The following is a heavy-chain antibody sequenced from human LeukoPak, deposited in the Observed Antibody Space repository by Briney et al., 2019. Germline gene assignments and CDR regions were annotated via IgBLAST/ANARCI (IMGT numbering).Heavy chain of an antibody. CDR1: GFTFSNYA. CDR2: ISSNGGST. J-gene: IGHJ6*04. V-gene: IGHV3-64*02. CDR3: GRVSRAYNYYGMDV. Sequence: GGSLRLSCAASGFTFSNYAMHWVRQAPGEGLEYVSAISSNGGSTYYADSVKGRFTISRDNSKNTLFLQMGSLRVEDMAVYYGGRVSRAYNYYGMDVWGKGTTVTVSS.